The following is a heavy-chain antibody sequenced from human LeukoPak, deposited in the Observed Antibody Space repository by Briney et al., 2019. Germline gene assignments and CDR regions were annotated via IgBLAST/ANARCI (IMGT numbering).Heavy chain of an antibody. CDR3: ARAWEPDAFDI. Sequence: GGSLRLSCAASGFTFSSYGMHWVRQAPGKGLEWVAVISYDGSNKYYADSVKGRFTISRDNAKNSLYLQMNSLRAEDTAVYYCARAWEPDAFDIWGQGTMVTVSS. CDR2: ISYDGSNK. CDR1: GFTFSSYG. D-gene: IGHD1-26*01. V-gene: IGHV3-30*03. J-gene: IGHJ3*02.